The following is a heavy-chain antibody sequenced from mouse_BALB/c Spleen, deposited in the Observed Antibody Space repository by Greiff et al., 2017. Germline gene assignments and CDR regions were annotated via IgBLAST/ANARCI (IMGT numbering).Heavy chain of an antibody. Sequence: EVQLQQSGTVLARPGASVKMSCKASGYTFTSYWMHWVKQRPGQGLEWIGAIYPGNSDTSYNQKFKGKAKLTAVTSTSTAYMELSSLTNEDSAVYYCTRGNLRPHWYFDVWGAGTTVTVSS. J-gene: IGHJ1*01. V-gene: IGHV1-5*01. CDR1: GYTFTSYW. CDR3: TRGNLRPHWYFDV. D-gene: IGHD1-2*01. CDR2: IYPGNSDT.